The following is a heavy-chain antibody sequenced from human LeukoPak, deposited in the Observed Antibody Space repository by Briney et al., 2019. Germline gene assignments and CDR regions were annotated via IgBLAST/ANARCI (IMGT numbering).Heavy chain of an antibody. V-gene: IGHV3-48*03. CDR3: AREVRGDYFDF. J-gene: IGHJ4*02. Sequence: GGSLRLSCAASGFTFSSYEMNWVRQATGKGLEWVSYISSSGSTIYYADSVKGRFTISRDNAKNSLYLQMNSLRADDTAVYYCAREVRGDYFDFWGQGTLVTVSS. CDR2: ISSSGSTI. CDR1: GFTFSSYE. D-gene: IGHD3-16*01.